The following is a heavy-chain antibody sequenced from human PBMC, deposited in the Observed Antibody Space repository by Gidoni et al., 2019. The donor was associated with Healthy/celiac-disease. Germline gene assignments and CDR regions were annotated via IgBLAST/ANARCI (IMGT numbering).Heavy chain of an antibody. D-gene: IGHD3-3*01. CDR3: ARGSRSGYYYYYGMDV. J-gene: IGHJ6*02. CDR2: ISYDGSNK. CDR1: GFTFSSYA. V-gene: IGHV3-30-3*01. Sequence: QVQLVESGGGVVQPGRSLRLSCAASGFTFSSYAMHWVRQAPGKGLGGVAVISYDGSNKYYADSVKGRFTISRDNSKNTLYLQMNSLRAEDTAVYYCARGSRSGYYYYYGMDVWGQGTTVTVSS.